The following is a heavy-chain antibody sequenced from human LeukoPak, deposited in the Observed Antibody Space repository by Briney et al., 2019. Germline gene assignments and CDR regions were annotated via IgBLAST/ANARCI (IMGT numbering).Heavy chain of an antibody. CDR1: GFTFSDYY. V-gene: IGHV3-11*03. Sequence: PGGSLRLSCAASGFTFSDYYMNWIRQAPGKGLEWVSYISSSGTYTNYVDSVKGRFTISRDSGENSVSLQMNSLRHEDTAIYYCVIWGDYDVLTGYYVPDYWGQGTLVTVAS. D-gene: IGHD3-9*01. J-gene: IGHJ4*02. CDR3: VIWGDYDVLTGYYVPDY. CDR2: ISSSGTYT.